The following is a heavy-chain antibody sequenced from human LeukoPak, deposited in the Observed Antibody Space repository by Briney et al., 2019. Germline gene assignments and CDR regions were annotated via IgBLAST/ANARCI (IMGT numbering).Heavy chain of an antibody. CDR2: MNPNSGNT. Sequence: ASVKVSCKASGYTFTSYDINWVRQATGQGLEWMGWMNPNSGNTGYAQKFQGRVTMTRNTSISTAYMELSSLRSEDTAVYYCARGTSGWYGRDDAFDIWGQGTMVTVSS. D-gene: IGHD6-19*01. J-gene: IGHJ3*02. CDR3: ARGTSGWYGRDDAFDI. V-gene: IGHV1-8*01. CDR1: GYTFTSYD.